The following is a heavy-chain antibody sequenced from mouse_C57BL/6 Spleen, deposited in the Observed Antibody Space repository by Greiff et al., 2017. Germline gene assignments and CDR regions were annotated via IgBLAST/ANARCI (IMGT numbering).Heavy chain of an antibody. CDR2: ISDGGSYT. J-gene: IGHJ2*01. V-gene: IGHV5-4*03. CDR1: GFTFSSYA. D-gene: IGHD2-4*01. Sequence: EVKLMESGGGLVKPGGSLKLSCAASGFTFSSYAMSWVRQTPEKRLEWVATISDGGSYTYYPDNVKGRFTISRDNAKNNLYLQMSHLKSEDTAMYYCARGYDYHDYWGQGTTLTVSS. CDR3: ARGYDYHDY.